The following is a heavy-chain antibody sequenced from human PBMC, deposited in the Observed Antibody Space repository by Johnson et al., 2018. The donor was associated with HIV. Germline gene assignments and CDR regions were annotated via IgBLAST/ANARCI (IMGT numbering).Heavy chain of an antibody. D-gene: IGHD5-18*01. CDR3: AKDMGRYSYGPDAFDI. Sequence: EVQVVESGGGLVQPGRSLRLSFAASGFTFDDYAMHWVRQAPGKGLEWVSGISWNSGSIGYADSVKGRFTISRDNAKNSLYLQMNSLRAEDTALYYCAKDMGRYSYGPDAFDIWGQGTMVTVSS. J-gene: IGHJ3*02. CDR1: GFTFDDYA. CDR2: ISWNSGSI. V-gene: IGHV3-9*01.